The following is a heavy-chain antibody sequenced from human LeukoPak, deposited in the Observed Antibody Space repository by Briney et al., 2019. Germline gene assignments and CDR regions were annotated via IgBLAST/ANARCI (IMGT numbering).Heavy chain of an antibody. D-gene: IGHD6-19*01. CDR2: ISAYNGNT. CDR1: GYTFTNYA. J-gene: IGHJ5*02. CDR3: ARVGQWLVLDSWFDP. V-gene: IGHV1-18*01. Sequence: ASVKVSCKPSGYTFTNYAITWVRQAPGQGLEWMGWISAYNGNTNFAQKFQGRVTITADESTSAAYMELSSLRSEDTAVYYCARVGQWLVLDSWFDPWGQGTLVTVSS.